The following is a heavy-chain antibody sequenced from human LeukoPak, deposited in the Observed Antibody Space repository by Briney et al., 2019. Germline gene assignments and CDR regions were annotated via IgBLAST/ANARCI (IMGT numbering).Heavy chain of an antibody. V-gene: IGHV1-18*04. CDR2: ISAYNGNT. D-gene: IGHD3-9*01. Sequence: ASVKVSCEASGYTFTSYGISWVRQAPGQGLEWMGWISAYNGNTNYAQKLQGRVTMTTDTSTSTAYMELRSLRSDDTAVYYCARLPHYDILTGYYISGFDYWGQGTLVTVSS. CDR1: GYTFTSYG. CDR3: ARLPHYDILTGYYISGFDY. J-gene: IGHJ4*02.